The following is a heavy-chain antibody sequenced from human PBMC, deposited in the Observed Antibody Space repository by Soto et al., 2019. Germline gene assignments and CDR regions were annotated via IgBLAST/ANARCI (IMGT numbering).Heavy chain of an antibody. CDR3: AKEEWAWTTYYDILTGYPHGAFDI. J-gene: IGHJ3*02. CDR2: ISWNSGSI. Sequence: GGSLRLSCAASGFTFDDYAMHWVRQAPGKGLEWVSGISWNSGSIGYADSVKGRFTISRDNAKNSLYLQMNSLRAEDTALYYCAKEEWAWTTYYDILTGYPHGAFDIWGQGTMVTVSS. V-gene: IGHV3-9*01. CDR1: GFTFDDYA. D-gene: IGHD3-9*01.